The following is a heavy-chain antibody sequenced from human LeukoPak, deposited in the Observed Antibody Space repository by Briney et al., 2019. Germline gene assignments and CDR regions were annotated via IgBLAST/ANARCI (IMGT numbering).Heavy chain of an antibody. Sequence: PGGSLRLSCAASGFTFSSYSMNWVRQAPGKGLEWVSSISSSSSSYIYYADSVKGRFTISRDNAKNSLYLQMNSLRAEDTAVYYCARDGGYYGDYDPRALGYWGQGTLVTVSS. CDR1: GFTFSSYS. D-gene: IGHD4-17*01. CDR2: ISSSSSSYI. V-gene: IGHV3-21*01. CDR3: ARDGGYYGDYDPRALGY. J-gene: IGHJ4*02.